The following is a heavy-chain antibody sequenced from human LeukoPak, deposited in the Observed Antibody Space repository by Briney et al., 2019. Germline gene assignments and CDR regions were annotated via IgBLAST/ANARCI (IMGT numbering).Heavy chain of an antibody. CDR1: GYSISGGYY. Sequence: SETLSLTCIVSGYSISGGYYWGWIRQPPGKGLEWIGSIYHSGSTYYNPSLKSRVTISVDTSKNQFSLKLSSVTAADTAVYYCARATYLIAAAEHWGQGTLVTVSS. D-gene: IGHD6-13*01. V-gene: IGHV4-38-2*02. J-gene: IGHJ1*01. CDR3: ARATYLIAAAEH. CDR2: IYHSGST.